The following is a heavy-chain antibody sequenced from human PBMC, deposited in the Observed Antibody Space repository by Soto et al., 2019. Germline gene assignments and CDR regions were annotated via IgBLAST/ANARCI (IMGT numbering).Heavy chain of an antibody. V-gene: IGHV1-18*01. CDR1: GYTYSDYG. CDR2: IGAYNGNT. J-gene: IGHJ4*02. D-gene: IGHD4-17*01. CDR3: ARAGAEVTTHFDS. Sequence: QVQLVQSGGAVKKSGDSVKVSCKAYGYTYSDYGISWVRQAPGQGLEWMGWIGAYNGNTNYAENPQDRVTLTTDTSRSTAYMELRNLRSDDTAVYFCARAGAEVTTHFDSWGQGSLVTVSS.